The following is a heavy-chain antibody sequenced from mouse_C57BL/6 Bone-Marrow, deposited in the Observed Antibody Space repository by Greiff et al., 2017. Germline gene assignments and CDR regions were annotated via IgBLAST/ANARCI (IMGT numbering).Heavy chain of an antibody. J-gene: IGHJ2*01. V-gene: IGHV6-6*01. CDR1: GFTFSDAW. CDR3: TYYSNDEEVY. D-gene: IGHD2-12*01. CDR2: IRNKANNHAT. Sequence: EVKLVESGGGLVQPGGSMKLSCAASGFTFSDAWMDWVRQSPEKGLEWVAEIRNKANNHATYYAESVKGRFTISRDDSKSRVYLQMNSLRAEDTGIYYCTYYSNDEEVYWGQGTTLTVSS.